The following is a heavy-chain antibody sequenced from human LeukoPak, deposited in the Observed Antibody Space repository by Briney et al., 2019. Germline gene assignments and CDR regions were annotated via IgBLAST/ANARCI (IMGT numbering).Heavy chain of an antibody. D-gene: IGHD6-19*01. CDR3: ARNTGGGIAVAGPPYYMDV. J-gene: IGHJ6*03. CDR1: GGSISSYY. V-gene: IGHV4-4*07. CDR2: IYTSGST. Sequence: PSETLSLTCTVSGGSISSYYWSWIRQPAGKGLEWIGRIYTSGSTNYNPSLKSRVTMSVDTSKNQFSLKLSSVTAADTAVYYCARNTGGGIAVAGPPYYMDVWGKGTTVTISS.